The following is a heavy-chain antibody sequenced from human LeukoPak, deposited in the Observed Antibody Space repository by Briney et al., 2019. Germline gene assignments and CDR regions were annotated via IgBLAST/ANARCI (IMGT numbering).Heavy chain of an antibody. D-gene: IGHD3-22*01. Sequence: PGASVKVSCKASGGTFSSYAISWVRQAPGQGLEWMGRIIPILGIANYAQKFRGRVTITADKSTSTAYMELSSLRSEDAAVYYCARERFGMIVVVTDAFDIWGQGTMVTVSS. CDR3: ARERFGMIVVVTDAFDI. V-gene: IGHV1-69*04. CDR2: IIPILGIA. J-gene: IGHJ3*02. CDR1: GGTFSSYA.